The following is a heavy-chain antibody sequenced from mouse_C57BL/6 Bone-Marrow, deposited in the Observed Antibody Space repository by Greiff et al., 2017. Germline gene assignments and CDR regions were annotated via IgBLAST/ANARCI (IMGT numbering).Heavy chain of an antibody. V-gene: IGHV5-6*01. CDR3: ARLITTVVPSFAY. Sequence: EVQLQQSGGDLVKPGGSLKLSCAASGFTFSSYGMSWVRQTPDKRLEWVATISSGGSYTYYPDSVKGRFTISRDNAKNTLYLQMSSLKSEDTAMYYCARLITTVVPSFAYWGQGTLVTVSA. CDR1: GFTFSSYG. D-gene: IGHD1-1*01. J-gene: IGHJ3*01. CDR2: ISSGGSYT.